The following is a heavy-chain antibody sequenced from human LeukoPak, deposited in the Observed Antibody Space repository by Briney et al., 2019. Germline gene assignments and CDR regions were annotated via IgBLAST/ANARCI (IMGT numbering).Heavy chain of an antibody. Sequence: GGSLRLSCAASGFTFSSYEMNWVRQAPGKGLEWVSYISSSGSTIYYADSVKGRFTISRDNAKNSLYLQMNSLRAEDTAVYYCARAMVVTPGPDYWGQGTLVPVSS. CDR1: GFTFSSYE. J-gene: IGHJ4*02. V-gene: IGHV3-48*03. CDR3: ARAMVVTPGPDY. D-gene: IGHD4-23*01. CDR2: ISSSGSTI.